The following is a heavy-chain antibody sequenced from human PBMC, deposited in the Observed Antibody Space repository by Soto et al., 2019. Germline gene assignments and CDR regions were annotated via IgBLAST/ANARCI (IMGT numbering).Heavy chain of an antibody. J-gene: IGHJ4*02. D-gene: IGHD3-10*01. CDR1: GYTFISYA. CDR2: INAGNGNT. V-gene: IGHV1-3*05. Sequence: QVQLVQFGAEEKKPGASVKVSCKASGYTFISYAMYWVRQAPGQRLEWMGWINAGNGNTKYSQKFQGRVTITRDTSASTAYMELSSLRSEDTAVYYCARDFNYGSGDYWGQGTLVTVSS. CDR3: ARDFNYGSGDY.